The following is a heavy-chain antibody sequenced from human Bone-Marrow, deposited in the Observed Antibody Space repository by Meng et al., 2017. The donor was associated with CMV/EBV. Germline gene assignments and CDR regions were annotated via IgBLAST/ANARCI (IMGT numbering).Heavy chain of an antibody. CDR3: ARTYSLSSWERYFDY. CDR1: GFTFEHYA. D-gene: IGHD6-13*01. V-gene: IGHV3-9*01. J-gene: IGHJ4*02. Sequence: GGSLRLSCAASGFTFEHYAMHWVRQAPGKGLEWVSGISWNSGNIGYGDSVKGRFTISRDNAKNSLYLQMNSLRAEDTAVYYCARTYSLSSWERYFDYWGQGTRVTVSS. CDR2: ISWNSGNI.